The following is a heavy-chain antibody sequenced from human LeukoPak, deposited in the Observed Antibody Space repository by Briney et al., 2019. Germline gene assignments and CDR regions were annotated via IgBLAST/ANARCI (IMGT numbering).Heavy chain of an antibody. D-gene: IGHD3-10*01. Sequence: GASVKVSCKASGYTFTGYYMHWVRQAPGQGLEWMGWINPNSGGTNYAQKFQGRVTMTRDTSISTAYMELSRLRSDDTAVYYCARALLVRGVITPAYWGQGTLVTVSS. CDR1: GYTFTGYY. CDR3: ARALLVRGVITPAY. J-gene: IGHJ4*02. V-gene: IGHV1-2*02. CDR2: INPNSGGT.